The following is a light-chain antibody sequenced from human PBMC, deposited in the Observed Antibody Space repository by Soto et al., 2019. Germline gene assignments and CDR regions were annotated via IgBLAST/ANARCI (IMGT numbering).Light chain of an antibody. V-gene: IGKV1D-13*01. CDR2: DAS. Sequence: AIQLTQSPSSLSASVGDRVTITCRASQGISSALAWYQQKPGKAPKLLIYDASSLESGVPSRFSGSGSGTDFTLTISSLQPEDFATYYCQQFNNYPQTFGQGARLEIK. CDR1: QGISSA. CDR3: QQFNNYPQT. J-gene: IGKJ5*01.